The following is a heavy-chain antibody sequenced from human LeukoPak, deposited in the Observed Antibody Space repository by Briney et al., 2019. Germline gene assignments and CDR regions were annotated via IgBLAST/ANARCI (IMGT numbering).Heavy chain of an antibody. V-gene: IGHV1-69*13. CDR3: ARGSSRLGQSNWFDP. J-gene: IGHJ5*02. CDR1: GGTFSSYA. CDR2: IIPIFGTA. D-gene: IGHD6-19*01. Sequence: SVKVSCKASGGTFSSYAISWVRQAPGQGLEWMGGIIPIFGTANYSPKFQGRVTITADESTSTAYMELSSLRSEDTAVYYCARGSSRLGQSNWFDPWGQGTLVTVSS.